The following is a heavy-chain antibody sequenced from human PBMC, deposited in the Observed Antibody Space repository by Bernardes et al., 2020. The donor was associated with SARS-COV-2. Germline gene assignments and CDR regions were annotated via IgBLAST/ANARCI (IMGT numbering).Heavy chain of an antibody. CDR1: GGTFSSYA. Sequence: SLKVSCKASGGTFSSYAISWVRQAPGQGLEWMGRIIPILGIANYAQKFQGRVTITADKSTSTAYMELSSLRSEDTAVYYCARGGPPYPLPNLEWLFREHERPMRYWGQGTLVTVSS. V-gene: IGHV1-69*04. J-gene: IGHJ4*02. CDR3: ARGGPPYPLPNLEWLFREHERPMRY. CDR2: IIPILGIA. D-gene: IGHD3-3*01.